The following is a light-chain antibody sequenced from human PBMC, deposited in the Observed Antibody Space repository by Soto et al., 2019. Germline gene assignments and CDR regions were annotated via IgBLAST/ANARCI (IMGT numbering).Light chain of an antibody. Sequence: DIELTQSPATLSRSLGERVTLSCRASQSVSNNYLDLYQQKPGPAPRLLIYGASNRATGIPDRFSGSGSGTDFTLTISRLEPEDFAVYYCQQYGSSGTFGQGTKV. J-gene: IGKJ1*01. CDR3: QQYGSSGT. V-gene: IGKV3-20*01. CDR2: GAS. CDR1: QSVSNNY.